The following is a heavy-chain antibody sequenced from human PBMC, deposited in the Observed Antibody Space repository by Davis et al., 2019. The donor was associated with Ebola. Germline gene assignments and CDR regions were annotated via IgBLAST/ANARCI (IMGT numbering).Heavy chain of an antibody. CDR3: ARAAKLGGMDV. CDR1: GYTFTSYA. Sequence: AASVKVSCKASGYTFTSYALHWARQAPGQRLEWMGWINAGNGYTKYSQNFQDRVTITRDTSASTAYMELSSLRSEDTAVYYCARAAKLGGMDVWGQGSTVTVSS. V-gene: IGHV1-3*01. D-gene: IGHD7-27*01. CDR2: INAGNGYT. J-gene: IGHJ6*02.